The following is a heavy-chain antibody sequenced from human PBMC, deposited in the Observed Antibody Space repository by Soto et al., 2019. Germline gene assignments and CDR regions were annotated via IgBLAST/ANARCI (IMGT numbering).Heavy chain of an antibody. CDR2: IGTAGDT. CDR1: GFTFSSYD. V-gene: IGHV3-13*01. CDR3: ARGRDSSGWYVYDYFDY. J-gene: IGHJ4*02. D-gene: IGHD6-19*01. Sequence: GGSLRLSCAASGFTFSSYDMHWVRQATGKGLEWVSAIGTAGDTYYPGSVKGRFTISRENAKNSLYLQMNSLRAGDTAVYYCARGRDSSGWYVYDYFDYWGQGTLVTVYS.